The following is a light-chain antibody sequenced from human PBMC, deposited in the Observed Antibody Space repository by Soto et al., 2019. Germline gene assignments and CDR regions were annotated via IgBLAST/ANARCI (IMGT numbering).Light chain of an antibody. CDR1: SSNIGSNY. CDR3: AAWDDSLRAGV. J-gene: IGLJ2*01. V-gene: IGLV1-47*01. Sequence: QSALTQPPSASGTPGQRVTISCSGSSSNIGSNYVYWYHQLPGTAPKLLIYRNSQRPSGVPDRFSGSKAGTSASLAISGLLSEDEAAYYWAAWDDSLRAGVFGGGTKLTVL. CDR2: RNS.